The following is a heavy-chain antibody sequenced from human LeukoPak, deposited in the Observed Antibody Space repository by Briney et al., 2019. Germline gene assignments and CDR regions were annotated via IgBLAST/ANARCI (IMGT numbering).Heavy chain of an antibody. V-gene: IGHV3-53*01. CDR1: GFIFTDAW. J-gene: IGHJ4*02. CDR2: IYSGGST. CDR3: ARVKRDYGDSYLDY. Sequence: GGSLRLSCGASGFIFTDAWMSWVRQAPGKGLEWVSVIYSGGSTYYADSVKGRFTISRDNSKNTLYLQMNSLRAEDTAVYYCARVKRDYGDSYLDYWGQGTLVTVSS. D-gene: IGHD4-17*01.